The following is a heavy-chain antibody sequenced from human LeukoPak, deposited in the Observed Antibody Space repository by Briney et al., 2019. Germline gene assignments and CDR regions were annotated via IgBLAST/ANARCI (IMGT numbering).Heavy chain of an antibody. D-gene: IGHD4-17*01. V-gene: IGHV3-53*01. CDR1: EFTVSSNY. Sequence: SGGCLRLSYAASEFTVSSNYMNWVRQAPGKGLEWVSVIYSGGSTYYADSVKGRFTISRDNSKNTLYLQMNSLRAEDTAVYYCAREAVTRNYFDYWGQGTLVTVSS. CDR3: AREAVTRNYFDY. J-gene: IGHJ4*02. CDR2: IYSGGST.